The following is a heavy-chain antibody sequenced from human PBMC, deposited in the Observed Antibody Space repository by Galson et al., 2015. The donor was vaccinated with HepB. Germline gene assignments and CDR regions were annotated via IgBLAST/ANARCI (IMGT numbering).Heavy chain of an antibody. D-gene: IGHD6-13*01. CDR2: ISYDGSNK. J-gene: IGHJ4*02. CDR1: GFTFSSYA. V-gene: IGHV3-30*04. CDR3: ARVASPLAAAGTDY. Sequence: SLRLSCAASGFTFSSYAMHWVRQAPGKGLEWVAVISYDGSNKYYADSVKGRFTISRDNSKNTLYLQMNSLRAEDTAVYYCARVASPLAAAGTDYWGQGTLVTVSS.